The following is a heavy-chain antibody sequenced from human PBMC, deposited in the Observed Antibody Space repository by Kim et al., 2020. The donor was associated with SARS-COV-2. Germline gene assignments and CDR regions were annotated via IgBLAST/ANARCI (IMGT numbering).Heavy chain of an antibody. Sequence: TYYAESVKGRFTISRDNSKNTLHLQMNNLRAEDTAVYYCAKDLTRWCFDLWGRGTVVTVSS. J-gene: IGHJ2*01. CDR3: AKDLTRWCFDL. CDR2: T. V-gene: IGHV3-23*01.